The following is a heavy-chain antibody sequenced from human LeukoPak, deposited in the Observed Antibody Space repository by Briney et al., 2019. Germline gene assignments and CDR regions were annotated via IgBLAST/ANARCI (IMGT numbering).Heavy chain of an antibody. J-gene: IGHJ4*02. CDR2: ILYSGST. CDR1: GGSISSSRPY. V-gene: IGHV4-39*01. D-gene: IGHD3-22*01. Sequence: SETLSLTCTVSGGSISSSRPYWGWIRQPPGKGLEWIGNILYSGSTNYNPSLKSRVTISVDTSKNQFSLKLSSVTAADTADYYCVRRVAGSSYRDYWGQGTLVTVSS. CDR3: VRRVAGSSYRDY.